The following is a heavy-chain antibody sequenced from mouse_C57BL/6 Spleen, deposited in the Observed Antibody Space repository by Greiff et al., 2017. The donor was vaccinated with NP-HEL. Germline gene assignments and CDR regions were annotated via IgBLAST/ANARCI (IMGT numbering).Heavy chain of an antibody. CDR2: IYPGNSDT. D-gene: IGHD2-4*01. V-gene: IGHV1-5*01. CDR3: TRRWGDYYDYDAWLAY. Sequence: VQLQQSGTVLARPGASVKMSCKTSGYTFTSYWMHWVKQRPGQGLEWIGAIYPGNSDTSYNQKFKGKAKLTAVTSASTAYMELSSLTNEDSEVYYCTRRWGDYYDYDAWLAYWGQGTLVTVSA. J-gene: IGHJ3*01. CDR1: GYTFTSYW.